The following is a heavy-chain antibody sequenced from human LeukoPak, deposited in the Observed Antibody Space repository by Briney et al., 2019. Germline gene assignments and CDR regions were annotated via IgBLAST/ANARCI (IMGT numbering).Heavy chain of an antibody. CDR2: VSDSGGST. J-gene: IGHJ4*02. Sequence: GRSLRLSCAGSGFTFSHYAMSWVRQAPGKGLEWVATVSDSGGSTHYADSVKGRFTISRDNSKNTLYLQMNSLRAEDTAVYYCAKNDIGYYFDYGGQGTLVTVSS. D-gene: IGHD3-9*01. CDR1: GFTFSHYA. V-gene: IGHV3-23*01. CDR3: AKNDIGYYFDY.